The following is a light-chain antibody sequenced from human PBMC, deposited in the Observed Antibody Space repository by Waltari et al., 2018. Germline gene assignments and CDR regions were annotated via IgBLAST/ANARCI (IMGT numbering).Light chain of an antibody. CDR1: SSNIGNNY. Sequence: QSVLTQPPSVSAAPGQRVTISCPGGSSNIGNNYVSCYRHFPGTAPKLLIYENTERPSGIPGRFSGSKSGTSATLDITGLQAGDEADYYCGTWDSSLSGAVFGGGTHLTVL. CDR2: ENT. J-gene: IGLJ7*01. CDR3: GTWDSSLSGAV. V-gene: IGLV1-51*02.